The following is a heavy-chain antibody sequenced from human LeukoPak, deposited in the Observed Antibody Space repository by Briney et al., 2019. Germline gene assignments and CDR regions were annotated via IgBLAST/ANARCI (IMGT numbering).Heavy chain of an antibody. Sequence: PGGSLRLSCAASGFTFSSYAMSWARQAPGKGLEWVSAISGSGGSTYYADSVKGRFTISRDNSKNTLYLQMNSLRAEDTAVYYCAKDMDSSSWPFLPFDYWGQGTLVTVSS. D-gene: IGHD6-13*01. CDR3: AKDMDSSSWPFLPFDY. J-gene: IGHJ4*02. CDR2: ISGSGGST. CDR1: GFTFSSYA. V-gene: IGHV3-23*01.